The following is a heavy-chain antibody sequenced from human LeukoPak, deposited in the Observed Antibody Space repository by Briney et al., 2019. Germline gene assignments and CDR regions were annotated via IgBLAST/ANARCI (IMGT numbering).Heavy chain of an antibody. D-gene: IGHD2-2*01. CDR1: GFTFSTHW. CDR2: IKEDGSEK. J-gene: IGHJ3*02. V-gene: IGHV3-7*01. Sequence: GGSLRLSCAASGFTFSTHWMSWVRQAPGKGLEWVAAIKEDGSEKYYVDSVKGRFTISRDNARNSLFLQMNSLRVEDTALYYCAREGRSCPSTSCSALDAFDIWGRGTMVTVSS. CDR3: AREGRSCPSTSCSALDAFDI.